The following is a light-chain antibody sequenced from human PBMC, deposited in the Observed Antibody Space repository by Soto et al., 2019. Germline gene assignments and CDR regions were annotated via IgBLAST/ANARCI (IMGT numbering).Light chain of an antibody. V-gene: IGLV2-8*01. CDR2: EVN. Sequence: QSALTQPPSASGSPGQSVTISCTGTSSDVGVYQYVAWYQQHPGKAPKLIIYEVNKRPSGVPDRFSGSKSGSTASLTVSGLQPEDEADYYCCSYAGSSTYVFGTGTKLTVL. CDR1: SSDVGVYQY. CDR3: CSYAGSSTYV. J-gene: IGLJ1*01.